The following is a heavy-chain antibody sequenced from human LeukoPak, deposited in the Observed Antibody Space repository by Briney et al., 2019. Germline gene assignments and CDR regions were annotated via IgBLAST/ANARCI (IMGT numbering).Heavy chain of an antibody. CDR2: INPSGGST. V-gene: IGHV1-46*01. D-gene: IGHD3-16*01. Sequence: ASVKVSCKASGYTFTSYYMHWVRQAPGQGLEWMGIINPSGGSTSYAQKFQGRVTITRDTSTSTVYMELSSLRAEDTAVYYCVTGLDYYYGMDVWGKGTTVTVSS. CDR3: VTGLDYYYGMDV. J-gene: IGHJ6*04. CDR1: GYTFTSYY.